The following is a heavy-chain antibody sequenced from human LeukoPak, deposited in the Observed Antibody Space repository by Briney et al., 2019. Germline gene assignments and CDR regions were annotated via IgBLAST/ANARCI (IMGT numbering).Heavy chain of an antibody. CDR3: ARHFDRDGYKSNAFDI. CDR2: MYYSGST. J-gene: IGHJ3*02. CDR1: GGSFSSSSYY. Sequence: PSETLSLTCTVSGGSFSSSSYYWGWIRQPPGKGLEWIGSMYYSGSTYYNASLRSRVTISVDTSKNQFSLKLSSVTAAGTAVYYCARHFDRDGYKSNAFDIWGQGTMVTVSS. D-gene: IGHD5-24*01. V-gene: IGHV4-39*01.